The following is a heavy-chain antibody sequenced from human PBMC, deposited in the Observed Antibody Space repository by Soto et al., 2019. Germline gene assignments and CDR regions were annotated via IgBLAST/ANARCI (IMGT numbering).Heavy chain of an antibody. CDR3: ARRYGYSFDY. J-gene: IGHJ4*02. CDR2: IYYSGST. CDR1: GGSISSYY. V-gene: IGHV4-59*08. D-gene: IGHD1-1*01. Sequence: ETLSLTCTVSGGSISSYYWSWIRQPPGKGLEWIGYIYYSGSTNYNPPLKSRVTISVDTSKNQFSLKLSSVTAADTAVYYCARRYGYSFDYWGQGTLVTVSS.